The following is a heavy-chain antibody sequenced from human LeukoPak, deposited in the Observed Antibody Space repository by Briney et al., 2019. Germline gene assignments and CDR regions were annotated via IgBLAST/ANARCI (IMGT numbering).Heavy chain of an antibody. V-gene: IGHV3-7*01. CDR1: GFIFSSSW. Sequence: AGGSLRLSCAASGFIFSSSWMSWVRQAPGKGLEWVAYIKQDGSEKHYVDSVKGRFTISRDNAESSLYLQMNSLRAEDTAVYYCVKGGWYPDCWGRGTLVTVSS. CDR2: IKQDGSEK. J-gene: IGHJ4*02. D-gene: IGHD6-19*01. CDR3: VKGGWYPDC.